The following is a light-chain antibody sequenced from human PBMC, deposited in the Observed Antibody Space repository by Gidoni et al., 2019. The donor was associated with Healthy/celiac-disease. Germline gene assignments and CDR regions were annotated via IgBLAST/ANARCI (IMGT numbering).Light chain of an antibody. J-gene: IGKJ2*03. Sequence: DIQMTQSPSSLSASVGDRVTITCRASQSISSYLNWYQQKPGKAPKLLIYAASSLQSGVTSRFSGSGSGTDFTLTISRLQPEDFATYYCQQSYSTPYSFXQXTKLEIK. CDR2: AAS. CDR1: QSISSY. V-gene: IGKV1-39*01. CDR3: QQSYSTPYS.